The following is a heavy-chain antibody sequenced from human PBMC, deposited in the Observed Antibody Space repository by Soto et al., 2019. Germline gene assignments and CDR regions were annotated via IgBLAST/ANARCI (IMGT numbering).Heavy chain of an antibody. CDR1: GDSIRTYY. V-gene: IGHV4-59*01. CDR3: ARAISSGWSYDY. Sequence: PSETLSLTCTVSGDSIRTYYWSWIRQPSGKGLEWIGYINYSGNTNYNPSLKGRVTISVDTSKNQFSLKLSSVTAADTAVYYCARAISSGWSYDYWGQGALVTVSS. J-gene: IGHJ4*02. CDR2: INYSGNT. D-gene: IGHD6-19*01.